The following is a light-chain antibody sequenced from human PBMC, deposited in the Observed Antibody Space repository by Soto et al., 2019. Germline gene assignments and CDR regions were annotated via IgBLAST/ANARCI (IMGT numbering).Light chain of an antibody. Sequence: DIQMTQSPSSLSASVGAXVTITCRASQSISSYLNWYQQKPGKAPKLLIYAASSLQSGVPSRFSGSGSGTDFTLTISSLQPEDFATYYCQQSYNSPPITLAQGTRLETK. CDR2: AAS. CDR3: QQSYNSPPIT. V-gene: IGKV1-39*01. CDR1: QSISSY. J-gene: IGKJ5*01.